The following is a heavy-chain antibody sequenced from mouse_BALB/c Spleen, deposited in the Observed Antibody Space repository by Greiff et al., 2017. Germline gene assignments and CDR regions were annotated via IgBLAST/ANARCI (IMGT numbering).Heavy chain of an antibody. V-gene: IGHV5-17*02. CDR2: ISSGSSTI. CDR3: ARSRLRGSSSYYAMDY. CDR1: GFTFSSFG. Sequence: EVQLVESGGGLVQPGGSRKLSCAASGFTFSSFGMHWVRQAPEKGLEWVAYISSGSSTIYYADTVKGRFTISRDNPKNTLFLQMTSLRSEDTAMYYCARSRLRGSSSYYAMDYWGQGTSVTVSS. D-gene: IGHD1-1*01. J-gene: IGHJ4*01.